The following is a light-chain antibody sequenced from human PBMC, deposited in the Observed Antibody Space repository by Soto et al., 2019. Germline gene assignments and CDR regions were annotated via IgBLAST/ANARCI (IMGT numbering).Light chain of an antibody. V-gene: IGKV3-20*01. Sequence: IRLTQSPGTLSLSPGERATLSCRASQSVSSSYLAWYQQKPGQAPRLLIYGASSRATGIPDRFSGSGSGTDFTLTISRLEPEDFAVYYCQQYGSSPRTFGQGTKVDSK. CDR2: GAS. CDR1: QSVSSSY. CDR3: QQYGSSPRT. J-gene: IGKJ1*01.